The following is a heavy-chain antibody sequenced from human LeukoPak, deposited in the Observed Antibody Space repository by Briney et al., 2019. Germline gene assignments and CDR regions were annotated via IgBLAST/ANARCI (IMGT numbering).Heavy chain of an antibody. D-gene: IGHD6-6*01. CDR1: GYTFTSYG. CDR2: IGAYKGNT. J-gene: IGHJ6*03. Sequence: ASVNACCKASGYTFTSYGINWVRQAPGQGLEWMGWIGAYKGNTHYAQKLQGRVTMTKDTSTNTAYMELRNLRSDDTAVYYCARDGPSSIAALGYYHMDVWGKGTTVTVSS. CDR3: ARDGPSSIAALGYYHMDV. V-gene: IGHV1-18*01.